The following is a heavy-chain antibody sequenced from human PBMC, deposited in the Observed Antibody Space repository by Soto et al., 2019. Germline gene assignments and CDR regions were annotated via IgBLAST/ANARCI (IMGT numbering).Heavy chain of an antibody. V-gene: IGHV3-30*03. CDR3: ARISRYCSGGDCNA. CDR1: GVSFNSYD. CDR2: ISYDGSNT. Sequence: QAHLVESGGGVVQPGTSLRLSCAASGVSFNSYDMHWVRQAPGKGPEWVAIISYDGSNTYYSDSVRGRFTISRDNSKETLYLQMHSLRSEDTAIYYCARISRYCSGGDCNAWGQGTQVTVSS. J-gene: IGHJ5*02. D-gene: IGHD2-15*01.